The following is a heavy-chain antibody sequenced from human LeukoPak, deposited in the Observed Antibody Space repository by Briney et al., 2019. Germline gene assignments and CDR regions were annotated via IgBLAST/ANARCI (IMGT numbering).Heavy chain of an antibody. J-gene: IGHJ6*03. CDR1: GYTFISHG. Sequence: ASVKVSCKASGYTFISHGISWVRQAPGQGLEWMGWISAYNGNTNYAQKLQGRVTMTTDTSTSTAYMELRSLRSDDTAVYYCSSFIMFRGFISNYYYYRDVWGKGTTSTASS. CDR3: SSFIMFRGFISNYYYYRDV. CDR2: ISAYNGNT. V-gene: IGHV1-18*01. D-gene: IGHD3-10*01.